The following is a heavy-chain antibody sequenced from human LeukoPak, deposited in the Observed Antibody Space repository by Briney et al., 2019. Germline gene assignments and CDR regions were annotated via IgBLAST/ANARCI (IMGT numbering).Heavy chain of an antibody. D-gene: IGHD1-26*01. V-gene: IGHV1-69*13. CDR2: IIPIFGTA. J-gene: IGHJ3*02. Sequence: ASVKVSCKAAGGTFSSYAISWVRQAPGQGLEWMGGIIPIFGTANYAQKFQGRVTITADESTSTAYMELSSLTSEDTAVYYCARGASGSYLDAFDIWGQGTMVTVSS. CDR3: ARGASGSYLDAFDI. CDR1: GGTFSSYA.